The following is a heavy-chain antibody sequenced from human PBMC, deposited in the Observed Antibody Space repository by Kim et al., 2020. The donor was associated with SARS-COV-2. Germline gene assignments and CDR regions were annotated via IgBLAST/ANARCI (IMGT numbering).Heavy chain of an antibody. CDR1: GFTFSSYG. J-gene: IGHJ6*02. D-gene: IGHD6-13*01. Sequence: GGSLRLSCAASGFTFSSYGLHWVRQAPGKGLEWVAVISYDGSNKYYADSVKGRFTISRDNSKNTLYLQMNSLRAEDTAVYCCARVLGAAAGTYYYYVMDVWGQGTTVTVSS. CDR3: ARVLGAAAGTYYYYVMDV. CDR2: ISYDGSNK. V-gene: IGHV3-33*05.